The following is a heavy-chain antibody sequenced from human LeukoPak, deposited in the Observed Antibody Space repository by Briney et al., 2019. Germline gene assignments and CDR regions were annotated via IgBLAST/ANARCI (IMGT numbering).Heavy chain of an antibody. J-gene: IGHJ5*02. CDR3: ARDEWLAAAGNWFDP. Sequence: SVKVSCKASGGTFSSYAISWVRQAPGQGLEWMGRIIPIFGTANYALKFQGRVTITTDESTSTAYMELSSLRSEDTAVYYCARDEWLAAAGNWFDPWGQGTLVTVSS. V-gene: IGHV1-69*05. CDR1: GGTFSSYA. CDR2: IIPIFGTA. D-gene: IGHD6-13*01.